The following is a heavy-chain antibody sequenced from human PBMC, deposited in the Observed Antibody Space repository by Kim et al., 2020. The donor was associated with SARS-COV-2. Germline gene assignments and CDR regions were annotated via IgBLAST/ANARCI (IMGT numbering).Heavy chain of an antibody. Sequence: SVKVSCKASGGTFSSYAFHWVRQAPGQGLEWMGGIIPIFDTANYAQKFQGKVTIIADESTSTAYMELSSLRSDDTAVYYCAGSSGYDSYYDYGMDVWGQGTTVTVSS. D-gene: IGHD5-12*01. CDR3: AGSSGYDSYYDYGMDV. CDR2: IIPIFDTA. J-gene: IGHJ6*02. V-gene: IGHV1-69*13. CDR1: GGTFSSYA.